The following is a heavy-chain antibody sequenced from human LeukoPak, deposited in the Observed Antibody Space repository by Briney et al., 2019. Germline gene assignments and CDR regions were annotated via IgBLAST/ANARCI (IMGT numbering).Heavy chain of an antibody. D-gene: IGHD5-24*01. V-gene: IGHV3-21*01. Sequence: GGSLRLSCAASGFTFSSYSMNWVRQAPGKGLEWVSSISSSSSYIYYADSVKGRFTISRDNAKNSLYLQMNSLRAEDTAVYYCARHRRDGSPTQDWGQGILVTVSS. CDR2: ISSSSSYI. CDR1: GFTFSSYS. J-gene: IGHJ4*02. CDR3: ARHRRDGSPTQD.